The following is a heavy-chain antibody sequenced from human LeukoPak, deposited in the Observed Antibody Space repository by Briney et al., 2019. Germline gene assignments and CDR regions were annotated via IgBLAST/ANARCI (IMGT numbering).Heavy chain of an antibody. V-gene: IGHV4-34*01. CDR1: GGSFSGYY. CDR3: ARGGLHDYGDYLDAFDI. J-gene: IGHJ3*02. D-gene: IGHD4-17*01. Sequence: PSETLSLTCAVYGGSFSGYYWSWIRQPPGKGLEWIGEINHSGSTNYNPSLKSRVTISVDRSKNQFSLKLSSVTAADTAVYYCARGGLHDYGDYLDAFDIWGQGTMVTVSS. CDR2: INHSGST.